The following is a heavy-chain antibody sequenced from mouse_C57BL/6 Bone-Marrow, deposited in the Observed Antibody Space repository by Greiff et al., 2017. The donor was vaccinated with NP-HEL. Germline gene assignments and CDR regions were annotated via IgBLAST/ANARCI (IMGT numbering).Heavy chain of an antibody. V-gene: IGHV5-9-1*02. D-gene: IGHD1-1*01. J-gene: IGHJ4*01. CDR2: ISSGGDYI. Sequence: EVKLMESGEGLVKPGGSLKLSCAASGFTFSSYAMSWVRQTPEKRLEWVAYISSGGDYIYYADTVKGRFNISRDNARNTLYLQMSSLKSEDTAMYYCTSDYYGSSYAMDYWGQGTSVTVSS. CDR3: TSDYYGSSYAMDY. CDR1: GFTFSSYA.